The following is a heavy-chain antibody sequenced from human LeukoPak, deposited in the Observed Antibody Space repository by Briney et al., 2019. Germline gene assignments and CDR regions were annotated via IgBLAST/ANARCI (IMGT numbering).Heavy chain of an antibody. CDR2: MNPNSGNT. Sequence: ASVKVSCKASGYTFTSYDINWVRQATGQGLEWMGWMNPNSGNTGYAQKLQGRVTMTTDTSTSTAYMELRSLRSDDTAVYYCARQWYYYDSSGYYQFDYWGQGTLVTVSS. CDR1: GYTFTSYD. J-gene: IGHJ4*02. CDR3: ARQWYYYDSSGYYQFDY. D-gene: IGHD3-22*01. V-gene: IGHV1-8*01.